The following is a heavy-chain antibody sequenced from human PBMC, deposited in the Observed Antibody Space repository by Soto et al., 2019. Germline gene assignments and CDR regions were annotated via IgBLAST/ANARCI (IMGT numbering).Heavy chain of an antibody. J-gene: IGHJ5*02. CDR1: GFTFSSYG. Sequence: PGGSLRLSCAASGFTFSSYGMHWVRQAPGKGLEWVAVISYDGSNKYYADSVNGRFTISRDNSKNTLYLQMNSLRAEDTAVYYCAKDPWIYDSSDNWFEPWGQGTLVTVSS. CDR2: ISYDGSNK. CDR3: AKDPWIYDSSDNWFEP. D-gene: IGHD3-22*01. V-gene: IGHV3-30*18.